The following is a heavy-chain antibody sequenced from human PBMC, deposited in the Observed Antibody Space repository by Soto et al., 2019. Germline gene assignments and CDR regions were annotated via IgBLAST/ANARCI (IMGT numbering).Heavy chain of an antibody. V-gene: IGHV4-39*01. D-gene: IGHD3-9*01. J-gene: IGHJ4*02. Sequence: TLSLTCTVSGGSISSSSYYWGWIRQPPGKGLEWIGSIYYSGSTSYNPSLKSRVTISVDTSKNQFSLRLSSVTAADTAVYYCARHRGYYDILTGYYTDLNFDSWGQGALVTVSS. CDR3: ARHRGYYDILTGYYTDLNFDS. CDR1: GGSISSSSYY. CDR2: IYYSGST.